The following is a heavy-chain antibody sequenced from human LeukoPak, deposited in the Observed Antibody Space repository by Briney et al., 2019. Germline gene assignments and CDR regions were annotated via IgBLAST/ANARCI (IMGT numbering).Heavy chain of an antibody. CDR3: AKDQARGFVGNNWFDP. CDR1: GFTFNNYG. CDR2: IITTGGVT. Sequence: GGSLRLSCTASGFTFNNYGMSWVRQAPGKGLEWVSSIITTGGVTDYADSVKGRFTISRDNSRNTLYMQMSSLRAEDTAVYYCAKDQARGFVGNNWFDPWGQGTLVTVSS. D-gene: IGHD2-15*01. J-gene: IGHJ5*02. V-gene: IGHV3-23*01.